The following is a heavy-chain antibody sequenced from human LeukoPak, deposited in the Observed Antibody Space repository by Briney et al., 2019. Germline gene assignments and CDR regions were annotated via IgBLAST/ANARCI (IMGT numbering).Heavy chain of an antibody. CDR3: ARTPSGYSLADFDY. V-gene: IGHV3-53*01. CDR1: GFTVSSNY. D-gene: IGHD5-18*01. CDR2: IYSGGST. Sequence: GGSLRLSCAASGFTVSSNYMSWVRQAQGKGLEWVSVIYSGGSTYYADSVKGRFTISRDNSKNTLYLQMNSLRAEDTAVYYCARTPSGYSLADFDYWGQGTLVTVSS. J-gene: IGHJ4*02.